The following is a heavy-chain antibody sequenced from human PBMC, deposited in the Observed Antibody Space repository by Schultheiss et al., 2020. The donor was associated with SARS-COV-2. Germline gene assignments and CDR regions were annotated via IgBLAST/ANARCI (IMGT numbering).Heavy chain of an antibody. V-gene: IGHV3-30*04. D-gene: IGHD3-9*01. Sequence: GGSLRLSCAASGFTLSSYAMHWVRQAPGKGLEWVAVISYDGSNKYYADSVKGRFTISRDNSKNTLYLQMNSLRAEDTAVYYCAREGSLRYFDWFFDYWGQGTLVTVSS. CDR1: GFTLSSYA. CDR2: ISYDGSNK. CDR3: AREGSLRYFDWFFDY. J-gene: IGHJ4*02.